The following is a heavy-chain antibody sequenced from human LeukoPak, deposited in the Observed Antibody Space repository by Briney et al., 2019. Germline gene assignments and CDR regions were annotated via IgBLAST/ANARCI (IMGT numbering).Heavy chain of an antibody. CDR3: AREPKYYYGSGRPRFDY. Sequence: ASVKVSCKASGYTFTSYGISWVRQAPGQGLEWMGWISAYNGNTNYAQKLQGRVTMTTDTSTSTAYIELRSLRSDDTAVYYCAREPKYYYGSGRPRFDYWGQGTLVTVSS. CDR2: ISAYNGNT. V-gene: IGHV1-18*01. CDR1: GYTFTSYG. D-gene: IGHD3-10*01. J-gene: IGHJ4*02.